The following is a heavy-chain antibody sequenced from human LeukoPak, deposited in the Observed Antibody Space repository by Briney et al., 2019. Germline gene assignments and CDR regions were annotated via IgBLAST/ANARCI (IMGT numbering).Heavy chain of an antibody. V-gene: IGHV1-2*06. CDR1: GYTFTCYY. CDR3: ARGKLNKATTVTTGLDVHDP. J-gene: IGHJ5*02. Sequence: ASVKVSCKASGYTFTCYYMHWVRQAPGQGLEWMGRINPNSGGTNYAQKFQGRVTMTRDTSISTAYMELSRLRSDDTAVYYCARGKLNKATTVTTGLDVHDPWGQGTLVTVSS. CDR2: INPNSGGT. D-gene: IGHD4-17*01.